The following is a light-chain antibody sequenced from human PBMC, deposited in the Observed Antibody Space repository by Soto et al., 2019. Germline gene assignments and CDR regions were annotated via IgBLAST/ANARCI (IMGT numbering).Light chain of an antibody. J-gene: IGLJ3*02. Sequence: QSVLTQPPSVSGAPGQRVTISCTGSTSNIGAGYDIHWYQQLPGTAPKLLIYGNINRPSGVPDRFSGSKSDTSASLAITGLQAEDEADYYCQSYDSSLSGWVFGGGTKLT. CDR3: QSYDSSLSGWV. CDR1: TSNIGAGYD. CDR2: GNI. V-gene: IGLV1-40*01.